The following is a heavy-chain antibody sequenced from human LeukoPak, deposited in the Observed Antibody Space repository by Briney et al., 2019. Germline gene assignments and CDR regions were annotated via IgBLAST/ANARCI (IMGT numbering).Heavy chain of an antibody. CDR3: AKDLHDYLGGSYRGYFDS. V-gene: IGHV3-43*02. D-gene: IGHD3-16*02. Sequence: WGSLRLSCATSGFTFDYYAMHWVRQIPGKAPEWVSLISGDGGRTKYADSVKGRFTMSRDNNKKSLYLQMNNLRNEDTALYYCAKDLHDYLGGSYRGYFDSWGQGILVTVSS. CDR1: GFTFDYYA. CDR2: ISGDGGRT. J-gene: IGHJ4*02.